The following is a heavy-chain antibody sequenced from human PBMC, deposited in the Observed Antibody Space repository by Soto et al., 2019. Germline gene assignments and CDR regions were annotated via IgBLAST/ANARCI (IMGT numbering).Heavy chain of an antibody. Sequence: LRLSCAASGFTFSSYAMHWVRQAPGKGLEWVAVISYDGSNKYYADSVKGRFTISRDNSKNTLYLQMNSLRAEDTAVYYCARSGPYDSSGYYLAFDPWGQGTLVTVSS. CDR1: GFTFSSYA. CDR2: ISYDGSNK. V-gene: IGHV3-30-3*01. J-gene: IGHJ5*02. D-gene: IGHD3-22*01. CDR3: ARSGPYDSSGYYLAFDP.